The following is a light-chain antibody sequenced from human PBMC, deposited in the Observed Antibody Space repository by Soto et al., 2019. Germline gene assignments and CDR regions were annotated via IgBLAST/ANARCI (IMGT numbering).Light chain of an antibody. Sequence: QSALTQPASVSGSPGQSITISCTGTSSGVGNYKYVSWYQQHPGKAPKLMIYEVSNRPSGVSNRFSGSKSGNTASLTISGLQDEDETAYSCFSYKSRGTYVLGTGTKVTV. CDR3: FSYKSRGTYV. J-gene: IGLJ1*01. V-gene: IGLV2-14*01. CDR1: SSGVGNYKY. CDR2: EVS.